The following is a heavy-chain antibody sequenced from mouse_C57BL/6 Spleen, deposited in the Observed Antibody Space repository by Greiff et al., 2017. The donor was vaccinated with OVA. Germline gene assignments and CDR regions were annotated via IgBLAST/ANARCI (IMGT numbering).Heavy chain of an antibody. V-gene: IGHV14-4*01. CDR2: IDPENGDT. D-gene: IGHD1-1*01. J-gene: IGHJ3*01. Sequence: EVQLQQSGAELVRPGASVKLSCTASGFNIKDDYMHWVKQRPEQGLEWIGWIDPENGDTEYASKFQGKATITADTSSNPAYLQLSSLTSEDTAVYYCTYYYGSSSWFAYWGQGTLVTVSA. CDR3: TYYYGSSSWFAY. CDR1: GFNIKDDY.